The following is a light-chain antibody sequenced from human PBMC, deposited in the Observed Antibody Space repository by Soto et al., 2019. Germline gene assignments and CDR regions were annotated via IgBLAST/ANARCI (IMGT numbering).Light chain of an antibody. CDR1: QNLSRN. Sequence: EMVMTQSPATLSVSPGERATLSCRASQNLSRNLAWYQQQPGQAPRLLIFYASTRATGIPARFSGSGSGTDFTLTISSLQSEDFAVSYCQQYDKCPHTFGQGTKLEIK. J-gene: IGKJ2*01. CDR2: YAS. CDR3: QQYDKCPHT. V-gene: IGKV3-15*01.